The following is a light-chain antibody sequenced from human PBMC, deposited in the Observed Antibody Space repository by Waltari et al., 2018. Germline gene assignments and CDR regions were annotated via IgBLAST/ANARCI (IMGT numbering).Light chain of an antibody. Sequence: DIVMTQSPLSLSVTPGETASISCRSSHSRLNGNGDSYLDWYLQRPGQSPQLLCYMASDRASGVPDRFSGSGSGTDFTLKINRVEAEDVGVYYCMQALQTVTFGPGTKVDI. CDR3: MQALQTVT. V-gene: IGKV2-28*01. CDR2: MAS. J-gene: IGKJ3*01. CDR1: HSRLNGNGDSY.